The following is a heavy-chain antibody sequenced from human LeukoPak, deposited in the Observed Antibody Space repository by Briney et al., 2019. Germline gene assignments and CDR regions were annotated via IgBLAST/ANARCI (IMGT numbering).Heavy chain of an antibody. J-gene: IGHJ4*02. Sequence: ASVTVSCKASGYTFTGYYMHWVRQAPGQGLEWMGWISAYNGNTNYAQKLQGRVTMTTDTSTSTAYMELRSLRSDDTAVYYCARGEMATPFDYWGQGTLVTVSS. CDR3: ARGEMATPFDY. CDR1: GYTFTGYY. D-gene: IGHD5-24*01. CDR2: ISAYNGNT. V-gene: IGHV1-18*04.